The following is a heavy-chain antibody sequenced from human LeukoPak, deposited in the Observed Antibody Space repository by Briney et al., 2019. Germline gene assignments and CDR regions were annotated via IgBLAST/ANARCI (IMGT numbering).Heavy chain of an antibody. CDR1: GFTVSSNY. Sequence: GGSLRLSCAASGFTVSSNYMSWVRQAPGKGLEWVSVIYSGGSTYYADSVKGRFTISRDNAKNSLYLQMNSLRAEDTALYHCARDRRNYDYVWGSYLNWFDPWGQGTLVTVSS. V-gene: IGHV3-53*01. CDR3: ARDRRNYDYVWGSYLNWFDP. CDR2: IYSGGST. J-gene: IGHJ5*02. D-gene: IGHD3-16*01.